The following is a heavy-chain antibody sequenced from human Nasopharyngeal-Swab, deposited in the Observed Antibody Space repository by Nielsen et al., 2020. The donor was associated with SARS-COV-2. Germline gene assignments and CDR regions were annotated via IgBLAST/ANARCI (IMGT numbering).Heavy chain of an antibody. D-gene: IGHD6-19*01. CDR3: ARASRGWS. CDR2: ISSSGTTI. J-gene: IGHJ5*02. CDR1: GFTFSSYE. Sequence: GESLKISCAASGFTFSSYEMNWVRQAPGKGLEWVSFISSSGTTIQYADSVKDRFTISRDDAKNSLFLQMNSLRAEDAAVYYCARASRGWSWGQGTLVTVSS. V-gene: IGHV3-48*03.